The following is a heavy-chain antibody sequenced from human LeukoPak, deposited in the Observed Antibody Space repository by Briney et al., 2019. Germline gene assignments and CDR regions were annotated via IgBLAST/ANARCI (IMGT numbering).Heavy chain of an antibody. CDR1: GFTFSSYA. V-gene: IGHV3-30-3*01. CDR2: ISYDGSNK. D-gene: IGHD2-15*01. Sequence: GGSLRLSCAASGFTFSSYAMHWVRQAPGKGLEWVAVISYDGSNKYYADSVKGRFTISRDNSKNSLYLQMNSLRAEDTAVYYCARDAVDCSGATCYFNWFDPWGQGTLVTVAS. J-gene: IGHJ5*02. CDR3: ARDAVDCSGATCYFNWFDP.